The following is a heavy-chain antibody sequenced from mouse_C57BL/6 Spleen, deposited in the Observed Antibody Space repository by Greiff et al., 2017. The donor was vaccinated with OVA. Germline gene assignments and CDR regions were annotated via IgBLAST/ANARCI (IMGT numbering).Heavy chain of an antibody. D-gene: IGHD2-3*01. CDR2: INPSSGYT. CDR3: ARGSYDGYYDWFAY. CDR1: GYTFTSYT. Sequence: VQLQESGAELARPGASVKMSCKASGYTFTSYTMHWVKQRPGQGLEWIGYINPSSGYTKYNQKFKDKATLTADKSSSTAYMQLSSLTSEDSAVYYCARGSYDGYYDWFAYWGQGTLVTVSA. J-gene: IGHJ3*01. V-gene: IGHV1-4*01.